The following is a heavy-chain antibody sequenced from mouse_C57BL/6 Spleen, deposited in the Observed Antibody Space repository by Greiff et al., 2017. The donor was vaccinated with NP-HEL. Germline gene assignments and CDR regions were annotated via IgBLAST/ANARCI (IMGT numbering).Heavy chain of an antibody. V-gene: IGHV1-74*01. CDR3: AISSGYDDAMDY. Sequence: VKLQQPGAELVKPGASVKVSCKASGYTFTSYWMHWVKQRPGQGLEWIGRIHPSDSDTNYNQKFKGKATLTVDESSSTAYMQLSSLTSEDSAVYYCAISSGYDDAMDYWGQGTSVTVSS. D-gene: IGHD2-2*01. CDR1: GYTFTSYW. J-gene: IGHJ4*01. CDR2: IHPSDSDT.